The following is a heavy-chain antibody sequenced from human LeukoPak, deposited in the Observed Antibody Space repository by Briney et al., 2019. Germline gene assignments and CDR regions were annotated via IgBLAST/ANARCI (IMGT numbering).Heavy chain of an antibody. CDR2: IRSKAYGGTT. D-gene: IGHD5-18*01. CDR3: SRVRGYSYGYGDY. J-gene: IGHJ4*02. CDR1: GFTFGDYA. V-gene: IGHV3-49*04. Sequence: PGGSLRLSCTASGFTFGDYAMSWVRQAPGKGLGWVGFIRSKAYGGTTEYAASVKGRFTISRDDSKSIAYLQVNSLKTEDTAVYYCSRVRGYSYGYGDYWGQGTLVTVSA.